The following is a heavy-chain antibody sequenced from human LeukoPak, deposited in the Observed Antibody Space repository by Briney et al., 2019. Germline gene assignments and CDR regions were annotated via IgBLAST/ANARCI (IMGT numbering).Heavy chain of an antibody. CDR3: ARVYSNSPEYGMDV. D-gene: IGHD2/OR15-2a*01. V-gene: IGHV3-23*01. Sequence: GGSLRLSCAASGFTFNSYAMIWVRQAPGKGLESISSISTTGDRTYYADSVKGRFAISRDNSKNTLYLQMNSLRAEDTAVYYCARVYSNSPEYGMDVWGQGTTVTVSS. CDR1: GFTFNSYA. J-gene: IGHJ6*02. CDR2: ISTTGDRT.